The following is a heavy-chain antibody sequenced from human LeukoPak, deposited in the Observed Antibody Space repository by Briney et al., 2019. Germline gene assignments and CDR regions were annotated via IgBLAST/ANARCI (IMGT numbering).Heavy chain of an antibody. CDR1: GFTFSSHA. CDR3: AKDRIDSGSYYYIDV. Sequence: GGSLRLSCAASGFTFSSHAMNWVRQAPGKGLEWVSGMSGSGIYAYYADSVKGRFIISRDNSKNTLYPQMNSLRAEDTAIYYCAKDRIDSGSYYYIDVWGQGTLVAVSS. V-gene: IGHV3-23*01. J-gene: IGHJ4*02. D-gene: IGHD3-10*01. CDR2: MSGSGIYA.